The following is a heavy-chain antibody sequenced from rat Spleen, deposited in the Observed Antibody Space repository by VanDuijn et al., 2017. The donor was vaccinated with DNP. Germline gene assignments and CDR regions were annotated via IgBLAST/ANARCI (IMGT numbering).Heavy chain of an antibody. CDR2: IRYDGGST. CDR3: ARHVPNYGGYSDY. Sequence: EVQLVESGGDSVQPGRSLKLSCAASGFTFSDYYMAWVRQAPTKGLEWVAYIRYDGGSTYYGDSVKGRFTISRDTAKNTQYLQMDSLRSEDTATYYCARHVPNYGGYSDYWGQGVMVTVSS. D-gene: IGHD1-11*01. J-gene: IGHJ2*01. CDR1: GFTFSDYY. V-gene: IGHV5-22*01.